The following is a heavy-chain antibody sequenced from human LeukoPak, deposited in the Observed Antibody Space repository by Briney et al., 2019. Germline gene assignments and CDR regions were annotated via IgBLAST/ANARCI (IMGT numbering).Heavy chain of an antibody. J-gene: IGHJ4*02. CDR1: GFTFSMYD. V-gene: IGHV3-13*01. CDR2: IGTAGDT. Sequence: PGGSLRLSCAASGFTFSMYDMHWVRQARGKGLEWVSAIGTAGDTYYAGSVKGRFTISRENAKNSLYLQMNTLKPEDTALYYCARAQRQGIVDHWGQGTLVTDSS. CDR3: ARAQRQGIVDH. D-gene: IGHD1-26*01.